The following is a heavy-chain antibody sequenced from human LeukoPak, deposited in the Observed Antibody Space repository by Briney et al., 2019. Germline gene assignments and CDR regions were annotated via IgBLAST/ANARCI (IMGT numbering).Heavy chain of an antibody. J-gene: IGHJ5*02. CDR2: IYTSGST. Sequence: PSETLSLTCTVSGGSISSYYWSWIRQPAGKGLEWIGRIYTSGSTNYNPSLKSRVTMSVDTSKNQFSLKLSSVTAADTAVHYCAREPHYYDILTGYYYRVWFDPWGQGTLVTVSS. D-gene: IGHD3-9*01. CDR3: AREPHYYDILTGYYYRVWFDP. V-gene: IGHV4-4*07. CDR1: GGSISSYY.